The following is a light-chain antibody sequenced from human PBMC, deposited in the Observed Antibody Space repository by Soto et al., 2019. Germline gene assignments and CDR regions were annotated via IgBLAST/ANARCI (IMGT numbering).Light chain of an antibody. Sequence: AIRMTKSPSSFSASTGDRVTITCRASQGIRSYLAWYQQKPGKAPKLLIYAASTLQSGVPSRFSGSGSGTDFTLTISCLQSEDFATYYCQQYYSYPYTFGQGTKLEIK. V-gene: IGKV1-8*01. J-gene: IGKJ2*01. CDR1: QGIRSY. CDR3: QQYYSYPYT. CDR2: AAS.